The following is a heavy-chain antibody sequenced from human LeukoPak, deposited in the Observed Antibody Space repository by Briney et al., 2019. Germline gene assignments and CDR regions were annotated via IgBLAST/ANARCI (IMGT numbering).Heavy chain of an antibody. J-gene: IGHJ4*02. V-gene: IGHV3-23*01. CDR1: GFTFSAYA. CDR3: AKGKSGDSSDYYPDY. CDR2: ISGSGGST. Sequence: PGGSLRLSCRASGFTFSAYAMTWVRQAPGKGLEWVSGISGSGGSTYYSGSVKGRFTISRDNSKNTLFLQTNSLRAEDTALYFCAKGKSGDSSDYYPDYWGQGTLVIVSS. D-gene: IGHD3-22*01.